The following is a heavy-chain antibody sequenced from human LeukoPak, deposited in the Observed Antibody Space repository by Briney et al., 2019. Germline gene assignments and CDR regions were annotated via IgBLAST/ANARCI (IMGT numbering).Heavy chain of an antibody. D-gene: IGHD3-22*01. J-gene: IGHJ5*02. CDR1: GYTFTGYY. CDR3: ARGKTDYCDSTAYRFDP. CDR2: INPNSGGT. V-gene: IGHV1-2*02. Sequence: ASVKVSCKASGYTFTGYYMHWVRQAPGQGLEWMGWINPNSGGTNYAQKFQGRVTMTSDTSISTAYMELSRLTSDDTAVYYCARGKTDYCDSTAYRFDPWGQGTLVTVSS.